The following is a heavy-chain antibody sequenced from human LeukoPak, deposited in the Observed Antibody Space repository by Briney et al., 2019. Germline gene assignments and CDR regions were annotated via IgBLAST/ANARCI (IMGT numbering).Heavy chain of an antibody. J-gene: IGHJ4*02. CDR2: IYYSGST. V-gene: IGHV4-31*03. Sequence: SETLSLTCTVSGGSISSGGYYWSWIRQHPGKGLEWIGYIYYSGSTYYNPSLKSRVTISVDTSKNQFSLELSSVTAADTAVYYCARVDIGYCSGGSCPDYWGQGTLVTVSS. CDR1: GGSISSGGYY. D-gene: IGHD2-15*01. CDR3: ARVDIGYCSGGSCPDY.